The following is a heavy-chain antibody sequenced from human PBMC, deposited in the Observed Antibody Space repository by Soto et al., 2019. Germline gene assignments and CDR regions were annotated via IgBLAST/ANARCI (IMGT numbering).Heavy chain of an antibody. CDR2: ISYDGSNK. CDR3: AKVGDMTTVNTDQNRISGSNWFDP. Sequence: VGSLRLSCAASGFTFSSYGMHWVRQAPGKGLEWVAVISYDGSNKYYADSVKGRFTISRDNSKNTLYLQMNSLRAEDTAVYYCAKVGDMTTVNTDQNRISGSNWFDPWGQGTLVTVSS. V-gene: IGHV3-30*18. CDR1: GFTFSSYG. J-gene: IGHJ5*02. D-gene: IGHD4-17*01.